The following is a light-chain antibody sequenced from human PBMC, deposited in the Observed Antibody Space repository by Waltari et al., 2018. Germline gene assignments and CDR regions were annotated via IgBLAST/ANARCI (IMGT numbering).Light chain of an antibody. CDR1: QSVFSSY. V-gene: IGKV3-20*01. CDR2: GAS. CDR3: QVYGSSPLT. Sequence: ILLTQFPGTLSLSPGETATFSCRASQSVFSSYIGWYQPKPVQAPRLLIYGASNRATGIPYRFSGSGSGTDFTLTISRLEPEDFAVYYCQVYGSSPLTFGGGTKVEI. J-gene: IGKJ4*01.